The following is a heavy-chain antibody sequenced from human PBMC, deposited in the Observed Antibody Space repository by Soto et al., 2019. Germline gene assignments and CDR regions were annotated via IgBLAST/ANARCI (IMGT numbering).Heavy chain of an antibody. D-gene: IGHD3-9*01. V-gene: IGHV4-39*01. J-gene: IGHJ4*02. CDR3: ASYEFLTFYFPQYSFVY. CDR2: IYYSGST. Sequence: SETLSLTCTVSGGSTSSSSYYWAWIRQPPGKGLEWIGSIYYSGSTYYNPSLKSRVTMSLDTSKNQFSLKLSSVTAADTAVYYFASYEFLTFYFPQYSFVYWCQGTRVTLVS. CDR1: GGSTSSSSYY.